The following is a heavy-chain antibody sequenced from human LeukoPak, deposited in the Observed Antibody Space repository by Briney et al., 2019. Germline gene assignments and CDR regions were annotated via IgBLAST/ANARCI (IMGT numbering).Heavy chain of an antibody. CDR2: ISSSGNTI. J-gene: IGHJ4*02. V-gene: IGHV3-48*04. CDR3: ARDKNYYDSSGRRKVTDY. D-gene: IGHD3-22*01. CDR1: GFTFSSYS. Sequence: GGSLRLSCAASGFTFSSYSMNWVRQAPGKGLEWVSYISSSGNTIYYADSVKGRFTISRDNAKNSLYLQMNSLRAEDTAIYYCARDKNYYDSSGRRKVTDYWGQGTLVTVSS.